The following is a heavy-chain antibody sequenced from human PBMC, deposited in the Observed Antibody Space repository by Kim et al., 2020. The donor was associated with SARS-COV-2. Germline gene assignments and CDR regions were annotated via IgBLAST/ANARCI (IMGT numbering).Heavy chain of an antibody. J-gene: IGHJ6*03. Sequence: GGSLRLSCAASGFTFSSYGMHWVRQAPGKGLEWVAVISYDGSNKYYADSVKGRFTISRDNSKNTLYLQMNSLRAADTAVYYCAKGHRYYDFCGGYLYRAYYYYYYVDVWGRRTTVPVSS. V-gene: IGHV3-30*18. CDR3: AKGHRYYDFCGGYLYRAYYYYYYVDV. CDR2: ISYDGSNK. D-gene: IGHD3-3*01. CDR1: GFTFSSYG.